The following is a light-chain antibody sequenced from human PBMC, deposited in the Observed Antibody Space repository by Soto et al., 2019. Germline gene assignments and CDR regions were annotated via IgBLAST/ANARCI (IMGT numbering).Light chain of an antibody. CDR1: QSVSSSY. Sequence: EIVLTQSPGTLSLSPGERATLSCRASQSVSSSYLAWYQQKPGQAPRLLIYGASSRATGIPDRFSGSGSGTDFPLTISRLEPDDFAVYYCQQYGSSPTWTFGQGTKVEL. V-gene: IGKV3-20*01. CDR3: QQYGSSPTWT. J-gene: IGKJ1*01. CDR2: GAS.